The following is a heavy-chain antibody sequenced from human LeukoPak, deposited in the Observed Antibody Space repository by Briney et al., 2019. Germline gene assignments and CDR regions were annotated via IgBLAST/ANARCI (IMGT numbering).Heavy chain of an antibody. CDR1: RFTVRMNY. CDR2: IYTSSTT. CDR3: ARDGFRGDLNYCYGIDV. V-gene: IGHV3-66*01. D-gene: IGHD3-10*01. Sequence: GVSLRLFCAASRFTVRMNYVRWLRHSTGEALEWVTYIYTSSTTYYADSVKGGIAITNDNSNNWLYLQMNILRDEDTAVYYWARDGFRGDLNYCYGIDVWGQGTTVTVSS. J-gene: IGHJ6*02.